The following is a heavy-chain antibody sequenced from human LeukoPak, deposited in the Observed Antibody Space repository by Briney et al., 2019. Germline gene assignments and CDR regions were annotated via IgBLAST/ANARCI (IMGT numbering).Heavy chain of an antibody. V-gene: IGHV1-8*01. J-gene: IGHJ6*03. CDR1: GYTFTCYD. CDR2: MNPNSGDT. D-gene: IGHD6-6*01. CDR3: AKAAARRTYYYYYYMDV. Sequence: ASVKVSCKASGYTFTCYDINWVRQATGQGLEWMGWMNPNSGDTGYAQKFQGRVTMTRNTSISTAYMELSSLRSEDTAVYYCAKAAARRTYYYYYYMDVWGKGTTVTVSS.